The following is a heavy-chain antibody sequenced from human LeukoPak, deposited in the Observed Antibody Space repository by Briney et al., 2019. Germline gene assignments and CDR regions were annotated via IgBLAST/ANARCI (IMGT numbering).Heavy chain of an antibody. Sequence: GASVKASCKASGYTFTSSYMHWVRQAPGQGLEWMGIINPSGGSTTYAQKFQGRVTMTRDTSTSTVYMELSSLRSEDTAVYYCAREVPLAARQTRAGYFDYWGQGTLVTVSS. CDR3: AREVPLAARQTRAGYFDY. CDR2: INPSGGST. CDR1: GYTFTSSY. V-gene: IGHV1-46*01. D-gene: IGHD6-6*01. J-gene: IGHJ4*02.